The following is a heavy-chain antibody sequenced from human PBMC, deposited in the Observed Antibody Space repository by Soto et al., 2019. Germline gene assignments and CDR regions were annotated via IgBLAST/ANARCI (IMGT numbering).Heavy chain of an antibody. CDR3: ARVTTIFGVTLSGMDV. CDR2: ISAYNGNT. J-gene: IGHJ6*02. Sequence: QVPLVQSGAEVKKPGASVKVSCKASGYTFTSYGISWVRQAPGQGLEWMGWISAYNGNTNYAQKLQGRVTMTTDTSTSTAYMELRSLRSDDTAVYYCARVTTIFGVTLSGMDVWGQGTTVTVSS. D-gene: IGHD3-3*01. CDR1: GYTFTSYG. V-gene: IGHV1-18*01.